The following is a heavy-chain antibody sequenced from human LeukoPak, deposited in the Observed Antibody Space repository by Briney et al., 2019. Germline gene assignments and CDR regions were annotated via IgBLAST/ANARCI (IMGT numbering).Heavy chain of an antibody. J-gene: IGHJ4*02. CDR2: ISQTEST. CDR1: GGSISSSNW. Sequence: SGILSLTCAVSGGSISSSNWWSWVRQPPGKGLEWIGYISQTESTHYNPSLESRVTISVDRTKNQFSLRVRSVTAADTAVYYCARFPGYFYDRSGPLWGQGTLVTVSS. CDR3: ARFPGYFYDRSGPL. D-gene: IGHD3-22*01. V-gene: IGHV4-4*02.